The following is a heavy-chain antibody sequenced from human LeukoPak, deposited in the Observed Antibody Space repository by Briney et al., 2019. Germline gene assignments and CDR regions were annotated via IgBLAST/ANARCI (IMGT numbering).Heavy chain of an antibody. J-gene: IGHJ4*02. Sequence: SETLSLTCAVSGGSISSSSYYWGWIRQPPGKGLEWIGSIYSGSTYYNPSLKSRVTISVDTSKNQFSLKLSSVTAADTAVYYCAASGYSSGWSDYWGQGTLVTVSS. V-gene: IGHV4-39*07. CDR2: IYSGST. CDR1: GGSISSSSYY. D-gene: IGHD6-19*01. CDR3: AASGYSSGWSDY.